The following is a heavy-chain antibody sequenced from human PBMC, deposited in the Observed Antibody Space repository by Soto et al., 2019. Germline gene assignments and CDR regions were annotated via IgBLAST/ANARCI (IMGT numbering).Heavy chain of an antibody. J-gene: IGHJ4*02. CDR3: AKDTYYHDSSGYYVFDH. CDR1: GFTFSSYG. CDR2: ISYDGNNE. V-gene: IGHV3-30*18. D-gene: IGHD3-22*01. Sequence: QVQLVESGGGVVQPGRSLSISCTASGFTFSSYGMHWVRQTPGMGLEWVAHISYDGNNEHYTDSVKGRFTISRDNSKNTVYLQMNSLRTEDTALYYCAKDTYYHDSSGYYVFDHWGQGTLVTVSS.